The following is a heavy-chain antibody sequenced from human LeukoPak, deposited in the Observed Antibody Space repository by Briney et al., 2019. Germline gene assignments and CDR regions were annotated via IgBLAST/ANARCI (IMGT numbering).Heavy chain of an antibody. V-gene: IGHV4-39*01. CDR1: GGSISSSSYY. D-gene: IGHD3-22*01. Sequence: PSETLSLTCTVSGGSISSSSYYWGWIRQPPGKGLEWIGRIYYSGSTYYNPSLKSRVTISVDTSKNQFSLKLSSVTAADTAVYYCARHFDSSGYYYQYYFDYWGQGTLVTVSS. J-gene: IGHJ4*02. CDR2: IYYSGST. CDR3: ARHFDSSGYYYQYYFDY.